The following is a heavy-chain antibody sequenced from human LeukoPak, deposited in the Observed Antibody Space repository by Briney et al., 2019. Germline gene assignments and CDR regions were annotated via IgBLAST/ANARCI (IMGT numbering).Heavy chain of an antibody. J-gene: IGHJ6*02. Sequence: ASVKVSFKASGGTFSSYAISWVRQAPGQGLEWMGGIIPIFGTANYAQKFQGRVTITADESTSTAHMELSSLRSEDTAVYYCAREPDIPYCSSTSCFYGMDVWGQGTTVTVSS. V-gene: IGHV1-69*13. CDR3: AREPDIPYCSSTSCFYGMDV. D-gene: IGHD2-2*01. CDR2: IIPIFGTA. CDR1: GGTFSSYA.